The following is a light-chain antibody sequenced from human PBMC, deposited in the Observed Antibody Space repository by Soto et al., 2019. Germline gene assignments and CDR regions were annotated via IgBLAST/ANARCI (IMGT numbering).Light chain of an antibody. CDR3: QQRSNWPIT. J-gene: IGKJ5*01. CDR2: DAS. CDR1: QSVNANY. V-gene: IGKV3-11*01. Sequence: EIVLTQSPGTLSLSPGERATLSCRASQSVNANYFAWYQQKPGQAPRLLIYDASNRATGIPARFSGSGSGTDFTLTISSLEPEDFAVYYCQQRSNWPITFGQGTRLEIK.